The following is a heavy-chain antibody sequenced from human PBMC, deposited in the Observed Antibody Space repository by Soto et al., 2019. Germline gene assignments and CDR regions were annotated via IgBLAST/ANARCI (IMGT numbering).Heavy chain of an antibody. CDR1: GFTFSSYG. CDR2: ISYDGSNK. J-gene: IGHJ1*01. V-gene: IGHV3-30*18. CDR3: AKVPYDSSGYYLEYFQH. Sequence: GGSLRLSCAASGFTFSSYGMHWVRQSPGKGLEWVAVISYDGSNKYYADSVKGRFTISRDNSKDTLYLQMNSLRAEDTAVYYCAKVPYDSSGYYLEYFQHWGQGT. D-gene: IGHD3-22*01.